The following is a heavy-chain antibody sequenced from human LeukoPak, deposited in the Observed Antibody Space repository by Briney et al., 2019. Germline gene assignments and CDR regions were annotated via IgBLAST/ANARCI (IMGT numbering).Heavy chain of an antibody. CDR2: ISGSGGST. Sequence: PGESLRLSCAASGFTFSSYAMSWVRQAPGKGLEWVSAISGSGGSTHYADSVKGRFTISRDNSKNTLYLQMNSLRAEDTAVYYCAKKAAAGVSYYFDYWGQGTLVTVSS. J-gene: IGHJ4*02. D-gene: IGHD6-13*01. CDR3: AKKAAAGVSYYFDY. CDR1: GFTFSSYA. V-gene: IGHV3-23*01.